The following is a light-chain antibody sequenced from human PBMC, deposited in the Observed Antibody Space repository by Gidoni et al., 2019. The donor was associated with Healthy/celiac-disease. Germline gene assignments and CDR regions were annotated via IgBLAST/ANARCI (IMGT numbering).Light chain of an antibody. Sequence: IVMPQSPATLSVSPGERATRSCRARQSVSSNLAWYQQKPGQAPRLLIYGASNRATGIPARFSGSGSGTEFTLTISSLQSEDFAVYYCQQYNNWPYTFGQGTKLEIK. J-gene: IGKJ2*01. CDR2: GAS. CDR1: QSVSSN. V-gene: IGKV3-15*01. CDR3: QQYNNWPYT.